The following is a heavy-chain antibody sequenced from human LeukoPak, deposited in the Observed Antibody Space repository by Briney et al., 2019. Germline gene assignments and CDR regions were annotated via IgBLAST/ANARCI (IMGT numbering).Heavy chain of an antibody. Sequence: PGRSLRLSCAASGFAFSSYAVHWARQAPGKGLECVAVISHDGSKKYYADFVKGRFTISRDNSKNTLYLHMNSLIPEDTAVYFCAKDWKFYYVSGSFFPDNWGQGTLVTVSS. CDR2: ISHDGSKK. J-gene: IGHJ4*02. V-gene: IGHV3-30-3*01. CDR3: AKDWKFYYVSGSFFPDN. CDR1: GFAFSSYA. D-gene: IGHD3-10*01.